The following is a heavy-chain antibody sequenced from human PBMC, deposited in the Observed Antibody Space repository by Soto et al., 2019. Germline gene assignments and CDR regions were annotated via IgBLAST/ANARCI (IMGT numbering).Heavy chain of an antibody. V-gene: IGHV1-18*01. D-gene: IGHD3-16*01. Sequence: QVQLVQSGAEVKNPGASVKVSCKASGYTFTRYGIGWARQAPGQGREWMGWINTYNGNTNYAQNVQGRVTLTTDTSTSTASMELRSLRSNDTAIYYCAMVDVYVTPSPQDVWGQGTTVIVSS. CDR1: GYTFTRYG. J-gene: IGHJ6*02. CDR3: AMVDVYVTPSPQDV. CDR2: INTYNGNT.